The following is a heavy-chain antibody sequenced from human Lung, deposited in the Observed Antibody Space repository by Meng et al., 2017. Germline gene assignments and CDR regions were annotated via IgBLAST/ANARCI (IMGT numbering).Heavy chain of an antibody. Sequence: SVSEVSKPEASLKVFCQDHGYTLSNFEIMWVRQAPGQGLEYVGCISGFNGYTNYPQKFQGRVSMTKDTTTSPAYMEVRSLRSDDTAVYYCAAPGPSAEAGFDYWGQGTLVTVSS. D-gene: IGHD6-13*01. J-gene: IGHJ4*02. CDR3: AAPGPSAEAGFDY. V-gene: IGHV1-18*01. CDR1: GYTLSNFE. CDR2: ISGFNGYT.